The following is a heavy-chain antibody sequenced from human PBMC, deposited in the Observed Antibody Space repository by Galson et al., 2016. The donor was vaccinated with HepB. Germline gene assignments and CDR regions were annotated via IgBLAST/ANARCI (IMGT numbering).Heavy chain of an antibody. J-gene: IGHJ4*02. CDR1: GYTFTRYW. Sequence: SGAEVKKPGESLKISCRVSGYTFTRYWIGWLRQAPGKGLEWMGTIYPGDSDTRYSPSFQGQVSISADKSINAAYLQWTSLKDSDNAMIYCARAIMGETFIDPRNPQYYVDTWGQGSRVTVSS. CDR3: ARAIMGETFIDPRNPQYYVDT. D-gene: IGHD3-3*01. CDR2: IYPGDSDT. V-gene: IGHV5-51*01.